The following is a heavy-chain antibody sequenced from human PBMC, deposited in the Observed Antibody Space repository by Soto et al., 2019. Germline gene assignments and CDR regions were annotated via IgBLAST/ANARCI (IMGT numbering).Heavy chain of an antibody. CDR1: GSTFTGYY. J-gene: IGHJ4*02. CDR3: AREPLYSSSWYAHFYYFDY. V-gene: IGHV1-2*02. D-gene: IGHD6-13*01. CDR2: INPNSGGT. Sequence: GASVKVSCKASGSTFTGYYMHWVRQAPGQGLEWMGWINPNSGGTNYAQKFQGRVTMTRDTSISTAYMELSRLRSDDTAVYYCAREPLYSSSWYAHFYYFDYWGQGTLVTVS.